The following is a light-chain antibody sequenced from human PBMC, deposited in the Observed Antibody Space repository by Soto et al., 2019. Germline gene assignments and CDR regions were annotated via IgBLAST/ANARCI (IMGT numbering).Light chain of an antibody. V-gene: IGLV2-14*01. CDR2: GVS. J-gene: IGLJ1*01. Sequence: QSALTQPAAVSGSPRQSITISCTGASSDVGSYTYVSWYQQHPGKAPKLMIYGVSNRPSGVSNRFSGSKSGNTASLTISGLQAEDEADYYCSSYTSSSTLVVFGTGTKVTVL. CDR1: SSDVGSYTY. CDR3: SSYTSSSTLVV.